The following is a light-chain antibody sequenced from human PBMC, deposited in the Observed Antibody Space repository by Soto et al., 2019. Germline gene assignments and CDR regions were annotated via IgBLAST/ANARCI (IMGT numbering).Light chain of an antibody. CDR1: QGITNY. J-gene: IGKJ5*01. CDR2: GAS. V-gene: IGKV1-9*01. CDR3: QQLNSYART. Sequence: DIQLTQSPSFLSASVGDRVTITCRASQGITNYLAWYQQKPGKAPKLLIYGASTLQSGVPSRFSGSGSGTELTFTISSLQHEDFETYYCQQLNSYARTFGQGTQLEIK.